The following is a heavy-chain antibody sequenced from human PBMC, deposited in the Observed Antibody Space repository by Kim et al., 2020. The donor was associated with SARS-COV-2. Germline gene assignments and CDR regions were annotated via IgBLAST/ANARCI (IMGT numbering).Heavy chain of an antibody. V-gene: IGHV3-53*01. CDR1: GFTVSSNY. Sequence: GGSLRLSCAASGFTVSSNYMSWVRQAPGKGLEWVSVIYSGGSTYYADSVKGRFTISRDNSKNTLYLQMNSLRAEDTAVYYCARGSRYFDWLPLTNWGQGTLVTVSS. D-gene: IGHD3-9*01. CDR3: ARGSRYFDWLPLTN. J-gene: IGHJ4*02. CDR2: IYSGGST.